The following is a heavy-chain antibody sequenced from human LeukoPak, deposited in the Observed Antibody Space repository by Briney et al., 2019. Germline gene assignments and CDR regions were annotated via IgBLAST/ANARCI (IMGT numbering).Heavy chain of an antibody. CDR3: ARGGGGLSYYFDY. CDR2: IYYSGST. V-gene: IGHV4-31*02. J-gene: IGHJ4*02. Sequence: LRLSCAASGFTFSSYAMSWVRQHPGKGLEWIGYIYYSGSTYYNPSLKSRVTISVDTSKNQFSLKLSSVTAADTAVYYCARGGGGLSYYFDYWGQGTLVTVSS. CDR1: GFTFSSYA. D-gene: IGHD2-15*01.